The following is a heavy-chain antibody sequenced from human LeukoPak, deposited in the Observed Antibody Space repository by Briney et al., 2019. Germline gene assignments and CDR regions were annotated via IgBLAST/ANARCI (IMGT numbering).Heavy chain of an antibody. CDR1: GFTFSSYA. V-gene: IGHV3-23*01. J-gene: IGHJ3*02. CDR3: AKGYCSGGSCWDAFDI. CDR2: ISGSGGST. Sequence: GGSLRLSCAASGFTFSSYAMSWVRQAPGKGLEWVSAISGSGGSTYYADSVKGRFTISRDNSKNTLYLQMNSLRAEDTVVYYCAKGYCSGGSCWDAFDIWGQGTMVTVSS. D-gene: IGHD2-15*01.